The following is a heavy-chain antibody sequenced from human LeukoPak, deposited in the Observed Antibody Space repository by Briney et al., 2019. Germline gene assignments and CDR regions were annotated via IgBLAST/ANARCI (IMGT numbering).Heavy chain of an antibody. CDR2: IKQDGSEK. CDR1: GFTFSSYW. V-gene: IGHV3-7*05. Sequence: PGGSLRLSCAASGFTFSSYWMSWVRQAPGKGLEWVASIKQDGSEKYYVDSVKGRFTISRDNAKNSLYLQMNSLRAEDTAVYYCARVKGIQLWSHFDYWGQGTLVTVSS. D-gene: IGHD5-18*01. J-gene: IGHJ4*02. CDR3: ARVKGIQLWSHFDY.